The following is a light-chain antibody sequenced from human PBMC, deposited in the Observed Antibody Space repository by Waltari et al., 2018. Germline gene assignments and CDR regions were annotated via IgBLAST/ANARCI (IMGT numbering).Light chain of an antibody. J-gene: IGLJ3*02. Sequence: QTVVTQEPSFSVSPGGTVTLTWGLRSGPVSTSSIPRWYQPPPGPAPRTLIYTTTTRSSGVPDRFAGSILGNKAALTITGAQADDESDYYCVLYMGSGIWVFGGGTKLTVL. CDR3: VLYMGSGIWV. V-gene: IGLV8-61*01. CDR1: SGPVSTSSI. CDR2: TTT.